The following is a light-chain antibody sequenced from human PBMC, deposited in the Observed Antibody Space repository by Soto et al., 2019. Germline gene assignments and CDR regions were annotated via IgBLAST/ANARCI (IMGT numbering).Light chain of an antibody. CDR1: QSVGSY. J-gene: IGKJ5*01. V-gene: IGKV3-11*01. Sequence: DIVLTQSPATLSLSPGERAALSCRASQSVGSYLAWYQHKPGQPPRLLIFDASHRATGIPVRFSASGSGTDFTLTIYRLEPEDFAVYYCQQSGYSPITFGQGTRLEIK. CDR3: QQSGYSPIT. CDR2: DAS.